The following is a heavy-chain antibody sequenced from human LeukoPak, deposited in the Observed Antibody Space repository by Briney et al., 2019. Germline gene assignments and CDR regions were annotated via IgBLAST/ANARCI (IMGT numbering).Heavy chain of an antibody. CDR1: GGSIRSSSYY. CDR2: IYYSGST. CDR3: ARTAAAGHFDY. D-gene: IGHD6-13*01. J-gene: IGHJ4*02. V-gene: IGHV4-39*07. Sequence: SETLSLTCTVSGGSIRSSSYYWGWIRQPPGKGLEWIGSIYYSGSTYYNPSLKSRVTISVDTSKNQFSLKLSSVTAADTAVYYCARTAAAGHFDYWGQGTLVTVSS.